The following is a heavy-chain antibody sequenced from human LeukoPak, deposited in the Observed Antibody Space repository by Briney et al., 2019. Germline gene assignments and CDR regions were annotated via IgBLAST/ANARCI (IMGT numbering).Heavy chain of an antibody. D-gene: IGHD3-10*01. CDR2: IWYDGSNK. Sequence: GGSLRLSCAATGFSFSDYGMHWVRQAPGKGLEWGAVIWYDGSNKYYADSVKGRFTISRDNSKNTLYLQMTSLRAEDTAVYYCARAWITMVRGALDYWGQGTLVTVSS. V-gene: IGHV3-33*01. J-gene: IGHJ4*02. CDR1: GFSFSDYG. CDR3: ARAWITMVRGALDY.